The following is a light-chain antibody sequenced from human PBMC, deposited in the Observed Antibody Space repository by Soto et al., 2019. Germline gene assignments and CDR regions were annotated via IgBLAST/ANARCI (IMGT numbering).Light chain of an antibody. CDR3: QKYNSVPLT. V-gene: IGKV1-27*01. CDR2: AAS. Sequence: DIQMTQSPSSLSASVGDRVTITCRASQGISNYLAWYQQKPGKVPKLLIYAASTLQSGDPSRFRCNGSGTDFTLTINSLPPEDVATYYCQKYNSVPLTFGGGTKVEIK. CDR1: QGISNY. J-gene: IGKJ4*01.